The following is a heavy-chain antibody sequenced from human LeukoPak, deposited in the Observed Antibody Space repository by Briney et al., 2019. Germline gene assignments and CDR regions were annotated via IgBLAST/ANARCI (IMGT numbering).Heavy chain of an antibody. V-gene: IGHV1-2*02. CDR3: AKKGCYDGSGYYMYYFDH. D-gene: IGHD3-22*01. CDR1: GYTFTGYY. CDR2: INPNSGGT. J-gene: IGHJ4*02. Sequence: ASVKVSCKASGYTFTGYYMHWVRQAPGQGLEWMGWINPNSGGTNYAQKFQGRVTMTRDTSISTAYMELSRLRSDDTAVYYCAKKGCYDGSGYYMYYFDHWGQGTLVTVSS.